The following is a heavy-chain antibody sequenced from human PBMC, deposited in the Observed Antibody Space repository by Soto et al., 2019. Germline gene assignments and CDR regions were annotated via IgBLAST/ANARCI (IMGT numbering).Heavy chain of an antibody. V-gene: IGHV1-69*13. Sequence: SVKVSCKAAGGTFSTYAISWVRQAPGQWLEWMGGIIPIFGTANYAQKFQGRVTITADESTSTAYMELSSLRSEDTAVYYCVIVVVPAAMGYFDYWGQGTLVTVSS. CDR3: VIVVVPAAMGYFDY. CDR1: GGTFSTYA. J-gene: IGHJ4*02. D-gene: IGHD2-2*01. CDR2: IIPIFGTA.